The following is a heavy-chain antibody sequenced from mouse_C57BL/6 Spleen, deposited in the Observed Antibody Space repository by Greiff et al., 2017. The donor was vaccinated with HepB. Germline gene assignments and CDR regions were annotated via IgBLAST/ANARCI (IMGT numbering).Heavy chain of an antibody. D-gene: IGHD1-1*01. CDR1: GFTIKDYY. CDR3: TTGYGSSYGGYFDG. CDR2: IDPEDGDT. Sequence: VQLQQSGAELVRPGASVKLSCTASGFTIKDYYMHWVKQRPEQGLEWIGRIDPEDGDTEYAPKFQGKATMTADTSSNTAYLQLSSLTSEDTAVYYCTTGYGSSYGGYFDGWGTGTTVTVSS. J-gene: IGHJ1*03. V-gene: IGHV14-1*01.